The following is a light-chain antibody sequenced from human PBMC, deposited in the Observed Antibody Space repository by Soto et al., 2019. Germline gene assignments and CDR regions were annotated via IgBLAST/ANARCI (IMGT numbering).Light chain of an antibody. CDR1: QSISNS. CDR3: QQSYSTPRD. CDR2: AAS. J-gene: IGKJ5*01. Sequence: DIQMTHSPSSLSASVGDRVTITCRASQSISNSLNWYQQKPGRAPKLLIYAASSLQSGVPSRFSGSGSGTDFILTISSLQPEDFATYYCQQSYSTPRDFGQGTRLEIK. V-gene: IGKV1-39*01.